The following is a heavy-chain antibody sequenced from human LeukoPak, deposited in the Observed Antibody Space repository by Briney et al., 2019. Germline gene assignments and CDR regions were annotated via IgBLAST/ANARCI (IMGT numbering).Heavy chain of an antibody. CDR2: ISGSGGST. J-gene: IGHJ4*02. V-gene: IGHV3-23*01. CDR1: GFTFSSYA. Sequence: GGSLGLSCAASGFTFSSYAMSWVRQAPGKGLEWVSAISGSGGSTYYADSVKGRFTISRDNSKNTLYLQMNSLRAEDTAVYYCAKGYGWGSRDGGYYFDYWGQGTLVTVSS. D-gene: IGHD7-27*01. CDR3: AKGYGWGSRDGGYYFDY.